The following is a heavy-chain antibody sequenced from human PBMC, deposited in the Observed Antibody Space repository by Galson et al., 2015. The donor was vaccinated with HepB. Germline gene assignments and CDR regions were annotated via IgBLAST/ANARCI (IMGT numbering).Heavy chain of an antibody. CDR2: ISGSGVRT. Sequence: SLRLSCAASGFTFSSYAMNWVRQAPGKGLEWVSTISGSGVRTSYADSVKGRFTISRDDSKNMLYLQMNSLRAEDTAMYYCAKDREAGVPAAIYALDRWGQGTMVTVSS. D-gene: IGHD2-2*02. CDR3: AKDREAGVPAAIYALDR. CDR1: GFTFSSYA. V-gene: IGHV3-23*01. J-gene: IGHJ3*02.